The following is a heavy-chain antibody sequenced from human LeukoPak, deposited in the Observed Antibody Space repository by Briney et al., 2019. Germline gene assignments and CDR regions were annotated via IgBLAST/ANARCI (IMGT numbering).Heavy chain of an antibody. D-gene: IGHD1-26*01. CDR1: GYTFTVYY. J-gene: IGHJ4*02. CDR2: INRNSGGT. V-gene: IGHV1-2*02. CDR3: AREGPIVGATHLVDY. Sequence: ASVKLSFKASGYTFTVYYMHWVRQAPGQGLEWMGWINRNSGGTNYAQKFQGRVTMTRDTSISTAYMELSRLRSDDTAVYYCAREGPIVGATHLVDYWGQGTLVTVSS.